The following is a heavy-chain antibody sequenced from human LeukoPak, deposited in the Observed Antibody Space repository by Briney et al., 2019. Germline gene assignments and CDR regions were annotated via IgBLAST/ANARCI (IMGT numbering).Heavy chain of an antibody. D-gene: IGHD1-26*01. V-gene: IGHV1-46*01. J-gene: IGHJ4*02. Sequence: ASMKVSCKASGYIFTTYNMHWVRQAPGQGLEWMGVINPSVDITNYAQKFQGRVTLTRDMSTSTVYMELSSLRSEDTAVYYCARDASGSYLFDYWGQGTLVTVSS. CDR1: GYIFTTYN. CDR2: INPSVDIT. CDR3: ARDASGSYLFDY.